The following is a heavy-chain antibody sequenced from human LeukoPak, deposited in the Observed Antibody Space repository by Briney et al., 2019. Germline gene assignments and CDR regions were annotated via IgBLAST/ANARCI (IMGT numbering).Heavy chain of an antibody. V-gene: IGHV1-69*04. CDR2: IIPILGIA. J-gene: IGHJ6*02. D-gene: IGHD3-10*01. CDR3: KAYGSGSPSYGMDV. CDR1: GGTFSSYA. Sequence: SVKVSCKASGGTFSSYAISWVRRAPGQGLEWMGRIIPILGIANYAQKFQGRVTITADKSTSTAYMELSSLRSEDTAVYYCKAYGSGSPSYGMDVWGQGTTVTVSS.